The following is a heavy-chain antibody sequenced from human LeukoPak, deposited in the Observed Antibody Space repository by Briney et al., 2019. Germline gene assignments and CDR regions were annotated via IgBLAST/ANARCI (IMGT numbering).Heavy chain of an antibody. CDR3: AKAPYSGYAYHFDY. CDR1: GFTFDDYA. V-gene: IGHV3-9*01. CDR2: ISWNSGSI. J-gene: IGHJ4*02. D-gene: IGHD5-12*01. Sequence: GGSLRLSCAASGFTFDDYAMHWVRQAPGKGLEWVSGISWNSGSIVYADSVKGRFTISRDNAKNSLLLQMNSLRAEDTALYYCAKAPYSGYAYHFDYWGQGTLVTVSS.